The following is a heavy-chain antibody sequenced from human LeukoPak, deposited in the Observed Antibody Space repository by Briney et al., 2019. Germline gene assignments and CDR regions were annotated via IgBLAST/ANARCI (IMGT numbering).Heavy chain of an antibody. CDR2: IYYSGST. CDR3: ARAVSYSSSWYFAAWFDP. D-gene: IGHD6-13*01. Sequence: SETLSLTCTVSGGSISSGGYYWSWIRQHPGKGLEWIGYIYYSGSTYYDPSLKSRVTISVDTSKNQFSLKLSSVTAADTAVYYCARAVSYSSSWYFAAWFDPWGQGTLVIASS. V-gene: IGHV4-31*03. J-gene: IGHJ5*02. CDR1: GGSISSGGYY.